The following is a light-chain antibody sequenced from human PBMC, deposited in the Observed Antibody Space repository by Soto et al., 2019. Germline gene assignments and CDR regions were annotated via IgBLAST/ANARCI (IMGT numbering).Light chain of an antibody. CDR3: SSFTGPTTLDV. J-gene: IGLJ1*01. Sequence: QSALTQPASVSGSPGQSVTISCTGTSSDVGAYKYVSWYQKHPGKAPKLMIYGVSNRPSGVSNRFSGSKSGNTAFTTISVLQPEDEADYYCSSFTGPTTLDVFGTGTKLTVL. V-gene: IGLV2-14*03. CDR2: GVS. CDR1: SSDVGAYKY.